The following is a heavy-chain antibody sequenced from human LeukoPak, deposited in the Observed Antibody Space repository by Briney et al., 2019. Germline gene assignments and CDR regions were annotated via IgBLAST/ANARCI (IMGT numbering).Heavy chain of an antibody. D-gene: IGHD1-26*01. CDR1: GGSISSYY. CDR3: ARGVSYAPSDY. CDR2: IYYSGST. V-gene: IGHV4-59*01. J-gene: IGHJ4*02. Sequence: PSEALSLTCTVSGGSISSYYWSWIRQPPGKGLEWIGYIYYSGSTNYNPSLKSRVTISVDTSKNQFSLKLSSVTAADTAVYYCARGVSYAPSDYWGQGTLVTVSS.